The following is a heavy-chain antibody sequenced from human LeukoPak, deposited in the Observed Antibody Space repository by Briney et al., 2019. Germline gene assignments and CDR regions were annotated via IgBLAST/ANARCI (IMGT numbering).Heavy chain of an antibody. CDR2: INPSGDFT. D-gene: IGHD6-6*01. CDR3: ARDAVPNISARLLY. Sequence: ASVKVSCKASGYTFISYYMHWVRQAPGQGLEWMGMINPSGDFTDYAQKFQGRVTMTRDTSTSTVYMELSSLKSEDTAVYYCARDAVPNISARLLYWGQGSLVTVSS. CDR1: GYTFISYY. V-gene: IGHV1-46*01. J-gene: IGHJ4*02.